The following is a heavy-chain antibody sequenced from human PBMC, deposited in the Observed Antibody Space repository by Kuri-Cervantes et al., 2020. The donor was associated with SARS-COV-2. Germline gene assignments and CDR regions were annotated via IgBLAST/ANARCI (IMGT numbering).Heavy chain of an antibody. V-gene: IGHV3-21*01. D-gene: IGHD3-3*01. Sequence: GESLKISCAASGFTFSSYSMNWVRQAPGKGLEWVSSISSSSSYIYYADSVKGRFTISRDNAKNSLYLQMNSLRAEDTAVYYCARDSRFLEWLLDTYYYYMDVWSKGTTVTVSS. J-gene: IGHJ6*03. CDR1: GFTFSSYS. CDR2: ISSSSSYI. CDR3: ARDSRFLEWLLDTYYYYMDV.